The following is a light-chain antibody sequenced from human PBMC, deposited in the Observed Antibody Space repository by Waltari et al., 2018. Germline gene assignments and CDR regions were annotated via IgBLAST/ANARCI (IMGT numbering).Light chain of an antibody. V-gene: IGKV1-5*03. CDR2: KAS. CDR1: RSIRTW. J-gene: IGKJ2*01. Sequence: DIQMTQSPSTLSASLGDRVTLTCRASRSIRTWLAWYQQKLGKAPKLLIYKASTLEGGVPTRFVGSGSETEFTLTITSLQPDDFATYYCQQYYTYPYTFGQGTKLEIK. CDR3: QQYYTYPYT.